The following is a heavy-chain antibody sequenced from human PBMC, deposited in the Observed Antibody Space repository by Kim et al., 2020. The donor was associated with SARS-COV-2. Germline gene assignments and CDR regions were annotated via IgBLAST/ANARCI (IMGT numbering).Heavy chain of an antibody. CDR3: ARHRGYGFDP. CDR1: GGSISSSSYY. Sequence: SETLSLTCTVSGGSISSSSYYWGWIRQPPGKGLEWIGSIYYSGSTYYNPSLKSRVTISVDTSKNQFSLKLSSVTAADTAVYYCARHRGYGFDPWGQGTLVTVSS. CDR2: IYYSGST. V-gene: IGHV4-39*01. J-gene: IGHJ5*02. D-gene: IGHD6-13*01.